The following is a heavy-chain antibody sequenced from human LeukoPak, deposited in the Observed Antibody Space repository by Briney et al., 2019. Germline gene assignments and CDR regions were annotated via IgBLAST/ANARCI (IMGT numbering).Heavy chain of an antibody. V-gene: IGHV3-23*01. Sequence: GGSLRLSCAASGFSLSDYAMSWVRQAPGKGLEWVSTISNTDGSTRYADSVKGRFTISRDTSKNMLYVQMNSLRPEDTAVYHCAKSPVCSGGTCYVFDYWGQGALVTVSS. D-gene: IGHD2-15*01. CDR2: ISNTDGST. CDR3: AKSPVCSGGTCYVFDY. CDR1: GFSLSDYA. J-gene: IGHJ4*02.